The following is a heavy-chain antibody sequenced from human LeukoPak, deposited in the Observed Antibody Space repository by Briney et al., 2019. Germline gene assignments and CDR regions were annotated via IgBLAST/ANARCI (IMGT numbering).Heavy chain of an antibody. V-gene: IGHV3-7*03. J-gene: IGHJ4*02. CDR1: GFTFSNYW. Sequence: GGSLRLSCAASGFTFSNYWMSWVRQAPGKGLEWVANIKQDGSEKYYVDSVKGRFTISRDNAKNSLYLQMNSLRAEDTAVYYCARAEGLWFGEQSKVFDYWGQGTLVTVSS. CDR2: IKQDGSEK. CDR3: ARAEGLWFGEQSKVFDY. D-gene: IGHD3-10*01.